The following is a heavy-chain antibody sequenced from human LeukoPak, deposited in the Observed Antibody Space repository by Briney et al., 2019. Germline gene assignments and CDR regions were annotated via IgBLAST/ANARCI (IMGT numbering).Heavy chain of an antibody. D-gene: IGHD3-3*01. CDR1: GGTFSSYA. CDR3: ARFGPGRSGFDY. Sequence: SVKVSCKASGGTFSSYAISWVRQAPGQGLEWMGRIIPILGIANYAQKFQGRVTITADKSTSTAYMELSSLRPEDTAVYYCARFGPGRSGFDYWGQGTLVTVSS. CDR2: IIPILGIA. V-gene: IGHV1-69*04. J-gene: IGHJ4*02.